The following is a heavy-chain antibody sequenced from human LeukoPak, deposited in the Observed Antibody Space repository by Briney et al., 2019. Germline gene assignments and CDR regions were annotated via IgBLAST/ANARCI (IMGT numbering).Heavy chain of an antibody. CDR2: IYTSGST. V-gene: IGHV4-4*07. J-gene: IGHJ4*02. CDR1: GGSISSYY. CDR3: ARSLLTGYDSSGYSYYFDY. Sequence: SETLSLSCTVSGGSISSYYWSWIRQPAGKGLEWIGRIYTSGSTNYNPSLKSRVTMSVDTSKNQFSLKLSSVTAADTAVYYCARSLLTGYDSSGYSYYFDYWGQGTLVTVSS. D-gene: IGHD3-22*01.